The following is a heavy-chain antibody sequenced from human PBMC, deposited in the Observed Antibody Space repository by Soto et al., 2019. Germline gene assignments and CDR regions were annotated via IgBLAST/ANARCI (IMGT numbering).Heavy chain of an antibody. CDR3: VTAVLPPDY. CDR1: GFTFSNAW. CDR2: IKKKSDGGTA. V-gene: IGHV3-15*01. Sequence: PGGSLRLSCAASGFTFSNAWMNWVRQAPGKGPEWVGLIKKKSDGGTADYAAPVQGRFTISRDDSKYMMYLQMNSLKTEDTAVYYCVTAVLPPDYWGRGTLVTVSS. D-gene: IGHD2-2*01. J-gene: IGHJ4*02.